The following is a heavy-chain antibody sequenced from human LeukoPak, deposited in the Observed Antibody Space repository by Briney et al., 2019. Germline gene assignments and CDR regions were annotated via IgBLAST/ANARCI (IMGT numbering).Heavy chain of an antibody. J-gene: IGHJ4*02. CDR1: GGSFSGYY. CDR3: AREGIYCSGGSCYRYYFDY. V-gene: IGHV4-34*01. Sequence: SETLSLTCAVYGGSFSGYYWSWIRQPPGKGLEWIGEINHSGSTNYNPSLKSRVTISVDTSKNQFSLKLSSVTAADTAVYYCAREGIYCSGGSCYRYYFDYWGQGTLVTVSS. CDR2: INHSGST. D-gene: IGHD2-15*01.